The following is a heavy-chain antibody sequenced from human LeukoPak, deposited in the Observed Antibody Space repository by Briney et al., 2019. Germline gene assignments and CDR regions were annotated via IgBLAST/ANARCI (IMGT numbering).Heavy chain of an antibody. J-gene: IGHJ4*02. CDR2: TSSTSTTM. CDR3: AREGDYGDPDF. D-gene: IGHD4-17*01. V-gene: IGHV3-48*02. CDR1: GFTFSSYS. Sequence: GGSLRLSCAASGFTFSSYSMDWVRQAPGKGLEWVSYTSSTSTTMYYADSVKGRFTVARDNAKMSLFLQMNSLTDEDTAVYYCAREGDYGDPDFWGQGTLVSVSS.